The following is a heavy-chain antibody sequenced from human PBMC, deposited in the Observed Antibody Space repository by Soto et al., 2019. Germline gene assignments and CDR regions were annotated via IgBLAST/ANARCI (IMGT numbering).Heavy chain of an antibody. V-gene: IGHV3-33*01. CDR3: ASDGPDIVVVRAASRRYYFAY. J-gene: IGHJ4*02. Sequence: QVQLVESGGGVVQPGRSLRLSCAASGFTFSSYGMHWVRQAPGKGLEWVAVIWYDGSNKYYADSVKGRFTISRDNSKNTLYLQMNRRGAEGAAVYYCASDGPDIVVVRAASRRYYFAYWGQGTLVTVSS. D-gene: IGHD2-2*01. CDR1: GFTFSSYG. CDR2: IWYDGSNK.